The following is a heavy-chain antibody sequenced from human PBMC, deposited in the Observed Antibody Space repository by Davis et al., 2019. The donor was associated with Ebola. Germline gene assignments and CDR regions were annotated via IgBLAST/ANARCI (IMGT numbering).Heavy chain of an antibody. V-gene: IGHV4-4*02. Sequence: SETLSLTCAVSGDSISSSNWWSWVRQPPGKGLEWIGEINHSGSTNYNPSLKSRVTISVDTSKNQFSLKLSSVTAADTAVYYCTSQIVVVPAAMGYYYYYGMDVWGQGTTVTVSS. CDR2: INHSGST. CDR3: TSQIVVVPAAMGYYYYYGMDV. J-gene: IGHJ6*02. D-gene: IGHD2-2*01. CDR1: GDSISSSNW.